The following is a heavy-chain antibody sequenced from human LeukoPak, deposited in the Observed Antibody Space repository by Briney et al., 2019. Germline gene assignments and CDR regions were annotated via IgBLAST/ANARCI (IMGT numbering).Heavy chain of an antibody. V-gene: IGHV3-9*01. CDR2: ISLNSGSI. Sequence: GRSLRLSCAASGFTFDDYAMHWVRQAPGKGLEWVSGISLNSGSIGYADSVKGRFTISRDNAKNSLYLQMNSLRAEDTALYFCAKDMGITIVRGGRLQHWGQGTLVTVAS. CDR3: AKDMGITIVRGGRLQH. D-gene: IGHD3-10*01. J-gene: IGHJ1*01. CDR1: GFTFDDYA.